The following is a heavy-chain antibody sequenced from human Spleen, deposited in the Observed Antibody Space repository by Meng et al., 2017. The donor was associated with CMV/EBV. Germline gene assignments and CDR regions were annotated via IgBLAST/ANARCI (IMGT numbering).Heavy chain of an antibody. CDR2: IFYSGST. J-gene: IGHJ6*02. V-gene: IGHV4-39*07. D-gene: IGHD6-13*01. Sequence: GSLRLSCIVSGGSISSSSYYWGWIRQPPGKGLEWIGTIFYSGSTYYNSSLKSRVTISIDTTKNQFSLKLSSVTAADTAVYYCARGRGSSSWYYYYGMDVWGQGTTVTVSS. CDR1: GGSISSSSYY. CDR3: ARGRGSSSWYYYYGMDV.